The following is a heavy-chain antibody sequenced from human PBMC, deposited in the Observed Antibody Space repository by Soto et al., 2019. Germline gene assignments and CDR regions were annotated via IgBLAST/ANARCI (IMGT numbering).Heavy chain of an antibody. CDR1: GFTFSSYG. Sequence: GGALRLSCAAAGFTFSSYGMHWVRQAPGKGLEWVAVISYDGSNEYYADSVKGRFTISRDNSKNTLYLQMNSLRAEDTAVYYCAIWEYYFDYWGQGTLVTGSS. J-gene: IGHJ4*02. CDR2: ISYDGSNE. V-gene: IGHV3-30*03. D-gene: IGHD3-3*01. CDR3: AIWEYYFDY.